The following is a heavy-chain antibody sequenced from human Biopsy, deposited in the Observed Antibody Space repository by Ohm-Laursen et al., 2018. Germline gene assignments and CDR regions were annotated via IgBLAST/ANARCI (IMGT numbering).Heavy chain of an antibody. V-gene: IGHV1-2*02. CDR2: INAKTGDT. Sequence: ASVKVSCKASGYTFTGYHVHWVRQAPGQGLEWMGWINAKTGDTNYAQKFQGRVTVTRDTSISTAYVDLSSLRSDDTAVYYCTRGGYYYDSPAYYYWFDPWGQGTLVTVSS. D-gene: IGHD3-22*01. CDR1: GYTFTGYH. CDR3: TRGGYYYDSPAYYYWFDP. J-gene: IGHJ5*02.